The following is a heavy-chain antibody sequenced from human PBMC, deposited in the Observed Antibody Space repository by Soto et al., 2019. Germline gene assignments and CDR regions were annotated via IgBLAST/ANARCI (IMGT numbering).Heavy chain of an antibody. CDR1: GGTFSTST. V-gene: IGHV1-69*08. J-gene: IGHJ4*02. CDR2: IIPILEVP. CDR3: ARDSPIGSVFSGYDALDY. D-gene: IGHD5-12*01. Sequence: QVQLVQSGAEVKKPGSSVKVSCKASGGTFSTSTFTWVRQAPGQGLEWMGRIIPILEVPDYAQEFQGRVTITADKSTSTAYTELSSMKSEDTAVYYCARDSPIGSVFSGYDALDYWGQGTLVTVSS.